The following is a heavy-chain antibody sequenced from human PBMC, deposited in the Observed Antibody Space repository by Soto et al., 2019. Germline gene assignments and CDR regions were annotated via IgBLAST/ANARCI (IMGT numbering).Heavy chain of an antibody. J-gene: IGHJ3*02. CDR3: ARGYDFVWGSYRSDAFDI. Sequence: VQLVQSGAEVKKPGASVKVSCKASGYTFTNNAIHWVRQAPGQRLEGLGWLNAGNSNREYSQKFRGRIIMTKDKSASTAYMELSSLISEDTAVYYCARGYDFVWGSYRSDAFDIWGQGTMVTVSS. D-gene: IGHD3-16*02. CDR1: GYTFTNNA. CDR2: LNAGNSNR. V-gene: IGHV1-3*01.